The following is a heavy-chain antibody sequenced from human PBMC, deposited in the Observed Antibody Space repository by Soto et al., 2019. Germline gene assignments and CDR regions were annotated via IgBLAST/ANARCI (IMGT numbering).Heavy chain of an antibody. CDR1: GGTFSSYA. Sequence: QVQLVQSGAEVKKPGSSVKVSCKASGGTFSSYAISWVRQAPGQGLEWMGGIIPIFGTPDYAQKFQGRVTITEDESTSTAYMELSSLRSEDTAVYYCARQPTVTPYYYYGMDVWGQGTTVTVSS. CDR2: IIPIFGTP. J-gene: IGHJ6*02. V-gene: IGHV1-69*12. D-gene: IGHD4-4*01. CDR3: ARQPTVTPYYYYGMDV.